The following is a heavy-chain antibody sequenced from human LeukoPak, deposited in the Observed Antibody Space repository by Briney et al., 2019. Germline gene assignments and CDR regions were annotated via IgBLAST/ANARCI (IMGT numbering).Heavy chain of an antibody. CDR2: ISGSGGST. CDR1: GFTFNSYA. D-gene: IGHD5-18*01. CDR3: AKDLAYSYGVELDY. V-gene: IGHV3-23*01. J-gene: IGHJ4*02. Sequence: GGSLRLSCAASGFTFNSYAMSWVRQAPGKGLEWVSAISGSGGSTYYADSVKGRFTISRDNSKNTLYLQMNSLRAEDTAVYYCAKDLAYSYGVELDYWGQGTLVTVSS.